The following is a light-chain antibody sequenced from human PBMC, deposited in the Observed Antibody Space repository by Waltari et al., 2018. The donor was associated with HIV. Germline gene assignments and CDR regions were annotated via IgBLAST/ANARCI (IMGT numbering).Light chain of an antibody. CDR2: AAS. CDR3: QQYGSSPQT. CDR1: QSVNSNS. Sequence: EVVLTQSPDTLSLSPGEGAVLSCRASQSVNSNSLAWYQQKPGQAPSLLIFAASSRATGIPDRFSGSGSGTDFTLAISGLKPEDFATYYCQQYGSSPQTFGQGTKLEIK. J-gene: IGKJ2*01. V-gene: IGKV3-20*01.